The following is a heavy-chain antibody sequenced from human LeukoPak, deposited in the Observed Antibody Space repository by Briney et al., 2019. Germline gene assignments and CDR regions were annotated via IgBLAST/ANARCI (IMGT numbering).Heavy chain of an antibody. Sequence: PGGSLRLSCAASGFTFSNYSMNWVRQAPGKGLEWVSSISSSSTYIHYADSVKGRFTISRDDARNSLFLHMNSLRAEDTAMYYCARDGNDLLTGYPIVFDYWGQGTLVTVSS. CDR1: GFTFSNYS. J-gene: IGHJ4*02. D-gene: IGHD3-9*01. CDR2: ISSSSTYI. V-gene: IGHV3-21*01. CDR3: ARDGNDLLTGYPIVFDY.